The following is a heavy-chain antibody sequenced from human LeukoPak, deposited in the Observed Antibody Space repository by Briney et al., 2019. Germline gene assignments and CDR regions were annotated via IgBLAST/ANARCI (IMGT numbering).Heavy chain of an antibody. V-gene: IGHV1-2*02. Sequence: SVTVSCKASGYTFTVYYIHWVRQPPGEGLEWMGWVNPDTGGTNYAQKFQGRVTMTRDTSISTAYMELSNLRLDDTAVYYCARRGFYGSGTYVDSWGQGTLVTVSS. D-gene: IGHD3-10*01. J-gene: IGHJ4*02. CDR2: VNPDTGGT. CDR3: ARRGFYGSGTYVDS. CDR1: GYTFTVYY.